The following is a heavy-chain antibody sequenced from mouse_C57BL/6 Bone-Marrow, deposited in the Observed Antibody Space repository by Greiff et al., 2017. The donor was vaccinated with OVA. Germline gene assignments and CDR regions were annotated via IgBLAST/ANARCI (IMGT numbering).Heavy chain of an antibody. V-gene: IGHV1-75*01. CDR2: IFPGSGSN. J-gene: IGHJ3*01. CDR3: ASHSNYPAWFAY. CDR1: GYTFTDYY. D-gene: IGHD2-5*01. Sequence: QVQLQQSGPELVKPGASVKISCKASGYTFTDYYINWVKQRPGQGLEWIGWIFPGSGSNYYNEKFKCKATLTVYKSSSTAYILLSSLTSEDSAVYFCASHSNYPAWFAYWGQGTLVTVSA.